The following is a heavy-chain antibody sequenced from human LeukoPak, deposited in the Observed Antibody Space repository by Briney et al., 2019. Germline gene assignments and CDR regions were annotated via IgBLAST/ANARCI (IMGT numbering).Heavy chain of an antibody. Sequence: GASVKVSCKASGYTFTSYFMHWVRQAPGQGLEWMGIINPSGGSTSYAQKFQGRVTMTRDTSTSTVYMELSSLRSEDTAVYYCARSRQITTPVDWFDPWGQGTLVTVSS. CDR1: GYTFTSYF. V-gene: IGHV1-46*01. CDR3: ARSRQITTPVDWFDP. D-gene: IGHD4-11*01. J-gene: IGHJ5*02. CDR2: INPSGGST.